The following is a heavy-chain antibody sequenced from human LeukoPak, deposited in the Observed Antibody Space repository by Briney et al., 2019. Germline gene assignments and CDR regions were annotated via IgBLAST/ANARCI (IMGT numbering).Heavy chain of an antibody. CDR1: GFTFSNYN. CDR2: ITSSGTYT. CDR3: ATTPGGDTTGYYPWYFDL. J-gene: IGHJ2*01. D-gene: IGHD3-22*01. V-gene: IGHV3-21*01. Sequence: GGSLRLSCADSGFTFSNYNMNWVRQAPGKAMEWVSSITSSGTYTFYADSVQGRFTISKDNAKSSLYLQMNGLRAEDTAIYYCATTPGGDTTGYYPWYFDLWGRGTLVTVSS.